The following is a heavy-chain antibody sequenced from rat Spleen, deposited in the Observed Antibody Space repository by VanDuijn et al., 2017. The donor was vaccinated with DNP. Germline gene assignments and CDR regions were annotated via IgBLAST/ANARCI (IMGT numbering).Heavy chain of an antibody. J-gene: IGHJ3*01. D-gene: IGHD1-11*01. Sequence: EVQLVESGGDLVQPGRSLKLSCVASGFTFNYYWMTWIRQVPGKRLEWVAAITSSGGSTYYPDSVKGRFTISRDNAKNTLYLQMNSLRSEDTATYYCARPNYGGYEGWFAYWGQGTLVTVSS. CDR1: GFTFNYYW. CDR2: ITSSGGST. V-gene: IGHV5-31*01. CDR3: ARPNYGGYEGWFAY.